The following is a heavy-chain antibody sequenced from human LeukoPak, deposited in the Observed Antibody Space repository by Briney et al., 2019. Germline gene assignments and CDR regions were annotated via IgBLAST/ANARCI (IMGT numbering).Heavy chain of an antibody. Sequence: ASVKVSCKASGGTFSSYAISWVRQAPGQGLEWMGRIIPIFGTANYAQKFQGRVTITTDESTSTAYMELSSLRSEDTAVYYCARDFQPYYYDSSGQSNDAFDSWGQGTMVTVSS. J-gene: IGHJ3*02. CDR3: ARDFQPYYYDSSGQSNDAFDS. V-gene: IGHV1-69*05. CDR2: IIPIFGTA. D-gene: IGHD3-22*01. CDR1: GGTFSSYA.